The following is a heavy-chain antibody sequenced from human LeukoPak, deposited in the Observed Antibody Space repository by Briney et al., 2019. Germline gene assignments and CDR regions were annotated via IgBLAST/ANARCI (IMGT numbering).Heavy chain of an antibody. CDR2: IYSGGST. CDR1: GFTVSSSY. D-gene: IGHD6-6*01. CDR3: ARVACRSSSYISGIDY. J-gene: IGHJ4*02. Sequence: PGGSLRLSCSASGFTVSSSYRSWVRQAPGKGLEWVSVIYSGGSTYYADSVKSRFTISRDNSKNTLYLQMNSLRIEDTAVYYCARVACRSSSYISGIDYWGQGTLVTVSS. V-gene: IGHV3-53*01.